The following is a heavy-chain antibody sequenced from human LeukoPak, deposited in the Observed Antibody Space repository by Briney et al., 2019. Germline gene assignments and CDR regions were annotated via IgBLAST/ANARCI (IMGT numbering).Heavy chain of an antibody. CDR1: GFTFSSYG. D-gene: IGHD1-26*01. CDR3: ARSYGINYYFDY. V-gene: IGHV3-33*01. CDR2: IWYDGSNK. Sequence: GGSLRLSCAASGFTFSSYGMHWVRQAPGKGLEWVAVIWYDGSNKYYADSVKGRFTISRDNSKNTLYLQMNSLRAEDTAVYYCARSYGINYYFDYWGQGTLVTVSS. J-gene: IGHJ4*02.